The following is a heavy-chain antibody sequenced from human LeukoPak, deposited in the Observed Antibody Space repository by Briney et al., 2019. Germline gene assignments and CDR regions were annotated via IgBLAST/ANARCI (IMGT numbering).Heavy chain of an antibody. CDR3: AKDLNPREAGATIDY. CDR2: ISYDGSNK. D-gene: IGHD1-26*01. Sequence: GGSLRLSCAASGFTFSSYAMHWVRQAPGKGLEWVAVISYDGSNKYYADSVKGRFTISRDNSKNTLYLQMNSLRAEDTAVYHCAKDLNPREAGATIDYWGQGTLVTVSS. CDR1: GFTFSSYA. J-gene: IGHJ4*02. V-gene: IGHV3-30-3*01.